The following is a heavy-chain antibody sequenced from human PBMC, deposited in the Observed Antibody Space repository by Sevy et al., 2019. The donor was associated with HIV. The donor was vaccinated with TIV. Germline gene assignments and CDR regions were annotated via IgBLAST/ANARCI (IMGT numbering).Heavy chain of an antibody. D-gene: IGHD3-22*01. CDR2: IYYSGRT. Sequence: SETLSLTCSVSGGSVSSSSYFWSWIRQPPGKGLEWIGYIYYSGRTNYNSSLESRVTISLDTSRNQFSWKLSSLTAADTAVYYGARLCLAFDSSGTVPNWFDPWGQGTLVTVSS. CDR3: ARLCLAFDSSGTVPNWFDP. CDR1: GGSVSSSSYF. V-gene: IGHV4-61*01. J-gene: IGHJ5*01.